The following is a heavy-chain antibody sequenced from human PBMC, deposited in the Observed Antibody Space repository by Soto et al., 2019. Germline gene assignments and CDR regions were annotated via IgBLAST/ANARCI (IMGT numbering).Heavy chain of an antibody. J-gene: IGHJ4*02. CDR3: ARAPYSSCPPHLDY. CDR1: GYPFTGYY. V-gene: IGHV1-2*04. CDR2: INPNSGGT. Sequence: DSVKVSCKASGYPFTGYYMHCVRKPTGQGLEWMGWINPNSGGTKYAQKFPGWVTMTRETAISTAYMEVSRLRSDHTAEYDWARAPYSSCPPHLDYCGQGSLVTV. D-gene: IGHD6-13*01.